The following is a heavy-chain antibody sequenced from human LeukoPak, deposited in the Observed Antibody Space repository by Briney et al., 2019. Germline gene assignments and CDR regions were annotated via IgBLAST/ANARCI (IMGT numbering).Heavy chain of an antibody. Sequence: GESLRLSCAASGFSFSTYSMSWVRQPPGQGLVWVARITSDGTSTSYAESVKGRFTISRDNSKNTLYLQMNSLRAEDTAVYYCARDWYHAIDYWGQGTLVTVSS. D-gene: IGHD2-2*01. CDR2: ITSDGTST. CDR1: GFSFSTYS. V-gene: IGHV3-74*03. CDR3: ARDWYHAIDY. J-gene: IGHJ4*02.